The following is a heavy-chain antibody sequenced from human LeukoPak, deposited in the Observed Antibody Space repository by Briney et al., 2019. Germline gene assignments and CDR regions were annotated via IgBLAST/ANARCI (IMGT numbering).Heavy chain of an antibody. V-gene: IGHV3-48*01. Sequence: PGGSPRLSCAASGFTFSSYSMNWVRQAPGKGLEWVSYISSSSSTIYYADSVKGRFTISRDNAKNSLYLQMNSLRAEDTAVYYCAARPSYNWNGEVFDYWGQGTLVTVSS. CDR2: ISSSSSTI. D-gene: IGHD1-20*01. CDR3: AARPSYNWNGEVFDY. CDR1: GFTFSSYS. J-gene: IGHJ4*02.